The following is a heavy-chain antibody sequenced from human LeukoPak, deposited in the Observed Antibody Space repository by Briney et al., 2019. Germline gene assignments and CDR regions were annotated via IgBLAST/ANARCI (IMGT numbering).Heavy chain of an antibody. J-gene: IGHJ4*02. CDR3: ARDPLAYSSSWYVGY. Sequence: SVKVSCTASGGTFSSYAISWVRQAPGQGLEWMGGIIPIFGTANYAQKFQGRVTITADKSTSTAYMELSSLRTEDTAVYYCARDPLAYSSSWYVGYWGQGTLVTVSS. CDR2: IIPIFGTA. CDR1: GGTFSSYA. V-gene: IGHV1-69*06. D-gene: IGHD6-13*01.